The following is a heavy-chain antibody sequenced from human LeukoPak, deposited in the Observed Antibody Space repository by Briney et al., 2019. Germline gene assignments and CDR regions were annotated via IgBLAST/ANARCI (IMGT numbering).Heavy chain of an antibody. J-gene: IGHJ3*02. D-gene: IGHD3-10*01. Sequence: PSETLSLTCTVSGGSISSGGYYWSWIRQHPGKGLEWIGYIYYSGSTYYNPSLKSRVTISVDTSKNQFSLKLSSVTAADTAVYYCARDQRRITMVRGGANAFDIWGQGTMVTVSS. CDR2: IYYSGST. CDR3: ARDQRRITMVRGGANAFDI. CDR1: GGSISSGGYY. V-gene: IGHV4-31*03.